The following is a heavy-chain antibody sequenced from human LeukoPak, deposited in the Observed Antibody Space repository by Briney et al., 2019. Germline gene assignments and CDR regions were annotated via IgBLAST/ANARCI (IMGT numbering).Heavy chain of an antibody. CDR2: IYYTGNT. Sequence: SETLSLTCTVSGVSISSSNSYWGWIRQPPGKGLEWIGSIYYTGNTYYNASLKSQVSISIDTSKNQFSLKLTSVTAADTSVYYCARQTGSGLFILPGGQGALVTVSS. D-gene: IGHD3/OR15-3a*01. J-gene: IGHJ4*02. V-gene: IGHV4-39*01. CDR3: ARQTGSGLFILP. CDR1: GVSISSSNSY.